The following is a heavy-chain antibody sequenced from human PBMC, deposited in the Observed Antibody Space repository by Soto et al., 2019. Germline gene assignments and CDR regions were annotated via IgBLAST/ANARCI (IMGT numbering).Heavy chain of an antibody. CDR2: ISGSGGST. CDR3: EGNLGTPDYYYGMDV. Sequence: GGSLRLSCAASGFTFSSYAMSWVRQAPGKGLEWVSAISGSGGSTYYADSVKGRFTISRDNSKNTLYLQMNSLRDEDTAVYYCEGNLGTPDYYYGMDVWGQGTTVTVSS. CDR1: GFTFSSYA. D-gene: IGHD1-1*01. V-gene: IGHV3-23*01. J-gene: IGHJ6*02.